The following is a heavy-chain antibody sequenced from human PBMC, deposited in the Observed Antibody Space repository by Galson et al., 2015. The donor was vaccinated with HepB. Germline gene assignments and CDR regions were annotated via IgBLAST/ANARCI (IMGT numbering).Heavy chain of an antibody. CDR3: ARQRYSGRNWFDP. D-gene: IGHD1-26*01. CDR1: GGSISSYY. J-gene: IGHJ5*02. Sequence: LSLTCTVSGGSISSYYWSWIRQPPGKGLEWIGYIYYSGSTNYNPSLKSRVTISVDTSKNQFSLKLSSVTAADTAVYYCARQRYSGRNWFDPWGQGTLVTVSS. CDR2: IYYSGST. V-gene: IGHV4-59*08.